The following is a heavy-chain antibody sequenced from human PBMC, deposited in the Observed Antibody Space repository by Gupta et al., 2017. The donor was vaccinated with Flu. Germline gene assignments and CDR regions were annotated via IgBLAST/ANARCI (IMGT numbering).Heavy chain of an antibody. J-gene: IGHJ1*01. CDR2: INHSGST. Sequence: QVQLQQWGAGLLKPSATPSLTCAVYGGSFSGYSWRSIRQPPGKGLEWIGEINHSGSTNYNPSLKSRVTISVDTSKNQFSLKLSSVTAADMAVYYCARGRRLRAVAGTAYFQHWGQGTLVTVAS. CDR1: GGSFSGYS. CDR3: ARGRRLRAVAGTAYFQH. V-gene: IGHV4-34*01. D-gene: IGHD6-19*01.